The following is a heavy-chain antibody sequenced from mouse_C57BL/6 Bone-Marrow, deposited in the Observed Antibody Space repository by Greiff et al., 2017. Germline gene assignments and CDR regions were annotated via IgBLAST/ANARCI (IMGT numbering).Heavy chain of an antibody. D-gene: IGHD1-1*01. CDR3: IITTVGDWYFDV. CDR2: IYPGNSDT. V-gene: IGHV1-5*01. J-gene: IGHJ1*03. CDR1: GYTFTSYW. Sequence: VQLQQSGTVLARPGASVKMSCKTSGYTFTSYWMHWVKQRPGQGLEWIGAIYPGNSDTSYNQKFKGKAKLTAVTSASTAYMELSSLTNEDSAVYYCIITTVGDWYFDVWGTGTTVTVSS.